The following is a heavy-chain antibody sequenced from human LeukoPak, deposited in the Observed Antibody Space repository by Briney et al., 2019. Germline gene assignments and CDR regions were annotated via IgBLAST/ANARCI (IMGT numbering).Heavy chain of an antibody. CDR3: PYSSSSYYYYYMDV. CDR2: IYYSGST. CDR1: GGSISSYY. D-gene: IGHD6-6*01. V-gene: IGHV4-59*08. Sequence: SETLSLTCTVSGGSISSYYWSWIRQPPGKGLERIGYIYYSGSTNYNPSLKSQVTISVDTSKNQFSLKLSSVTAADTAVYYCPYSSSSYYYYYMDVWGKGTTVAVSS. J-gene: IGHJ6*03.